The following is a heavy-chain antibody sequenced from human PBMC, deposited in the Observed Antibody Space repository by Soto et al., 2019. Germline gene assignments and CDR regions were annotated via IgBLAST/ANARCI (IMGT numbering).Heavy chain of an antibody. Sequence: EVQLLESGGGLVQPGGSLRLSCAASGFTFSSYAMSWVRQAPGKGLEWVSAVSGSGGSTYYADSVKGRFTTSRDNSKNTRNLQMTSVRAGDTAVYYCASRSSGWYFDYWGQGTLVTVSS. CDR2: VSGSGGST. V-gene: IGHV3-23*01. D-gene: IGHD6-19*01. J-gene: IGHJ4*02. CDR1: GFTFSSYA. CDR3: ASRSSGWYFDY.